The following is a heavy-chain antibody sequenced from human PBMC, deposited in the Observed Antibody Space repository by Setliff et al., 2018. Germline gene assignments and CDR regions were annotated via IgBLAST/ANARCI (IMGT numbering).Heavy chain of an antibody. J-gene: IGHJ4*02. CDR3: AREQPGGYNRFDW. CDR2: INHSGST. Sequence: SETLSLTCAVYGGSFSTYYWIWIRQPPGKGLEWIGEINHSGSTNYNPSLKSRVTISVDTSKNQFSLWLSSVTAADTAVYYCAREQPGGYNRFDWWGQGTLVTVSS. V-gene: IGHV4-34*01. CDR1: GGSFSTYY. D-gene: IGHD5-12*01.